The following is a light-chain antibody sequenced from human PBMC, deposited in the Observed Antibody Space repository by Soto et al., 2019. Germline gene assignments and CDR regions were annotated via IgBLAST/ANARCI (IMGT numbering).Light chain of an antibody. Sequence: DIQMTQSPSSLTASVGDRVTITCRASQGISSYLAWYQQKPGEAPKLLIYAASTLQSGVPSRFSGSGSGTDFTLTISSLQPEDFATYYCQQLNSYPLTFGGGTKVDIK. V-gene: IGKV1-9*01. CDR2: AAS. J-gene: IGKJ4*01. CDR1: QGISSY. CDR3: QQLNSYPLT.